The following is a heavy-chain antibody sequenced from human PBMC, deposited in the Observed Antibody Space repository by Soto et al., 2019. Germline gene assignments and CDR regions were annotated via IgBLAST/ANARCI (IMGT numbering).Heavy chain of an antibody. CDR3: EKSPAAGGSNNWFDP. V-gene: IGHV6-1*01. CDR1: GDSVSSNSAA. Sequence: SQTLSLTCAISGDSVSSNSAAWNWIRQSPSRGLEWLGRTYYRSKWYNDYAVSVKSRITINPDTSKNQFSLQLNSVTPEDTAVFYCEKSPAAGGSNNWFDPWGQGPLVT. CDR2: TYYRSKWYN. D-gene: IGHD2-2*01. J-gene: IGHJ5*02.